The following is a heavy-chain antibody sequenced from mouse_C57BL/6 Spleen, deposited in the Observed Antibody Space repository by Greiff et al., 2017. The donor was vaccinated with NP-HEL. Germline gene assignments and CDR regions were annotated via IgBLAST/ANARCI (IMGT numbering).Heavy chain of an antibody. CDR1: GYTFTDYY. Sequence: VQRVESGAELVRPGASVKLSCKASGYTFTDYYINWVKQRPGQGLEWIARIYPGSGNTYYNEKFKGKATLTAEKSSSTAYMQLSSLTSEDSAVYFCAKDGDYDYDGDYAMDYWGQGTSVTVSS. CDR2: IYPGSGNT. D-gene: IGHD2-4*01. J-gene: IGHJ4*01. CDR3: AKDGDYDYDGDYAMDY. V-gene: IGHV1-76*01.